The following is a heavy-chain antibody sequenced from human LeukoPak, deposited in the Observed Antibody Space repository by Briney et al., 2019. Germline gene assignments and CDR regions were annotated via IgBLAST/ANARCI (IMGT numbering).Heavy chain of an antibody. CDR2: INHSGST. J-gene: IGHJ4*02. D-gene: IGHD3-10*01. Sequence: SETLSLTCAVYGGSFSGYYWSWIRQPPGKGLEWIGEINHSGSTNYNPSLKSRVTISVDTSKNQFSLKLSSVTAADTAVYYCARGGLSYYFGSSSFDYWGQGALVTVSS. CDR1: GGSFSGYY. V-gene: IGHV4-34*01. CDR3: ARGGLSYYFGSSSFDY.